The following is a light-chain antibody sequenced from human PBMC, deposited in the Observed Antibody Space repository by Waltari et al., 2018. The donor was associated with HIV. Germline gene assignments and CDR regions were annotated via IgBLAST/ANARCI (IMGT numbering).Light chain of an antibody. Sequence: DIVLTQSPATLSLSPWERATLSCTASQSVGTYLAWYRHKPGQAPRLLLYNASSRATGVPARFSGSGSGTDFTLTISSLESEDSSIYYCQRREKWPFTFGQGTNVEVK. J-gene: IGKJ1*01. CDR2: NAS. V-gene: IGKV3-11*01. CDR1: QSVGTY. CDR3: QRREKWPFT.